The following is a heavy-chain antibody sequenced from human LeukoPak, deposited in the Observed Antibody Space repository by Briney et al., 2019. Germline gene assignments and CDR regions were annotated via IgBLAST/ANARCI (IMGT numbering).Heavy chain of an antibody. V-gene: IGHV3-66*01. D-gene: IGHD6-19*01. CDR2: IYSGGST. CDR3: AARSRGGWSGLGY. Sequence: GGSLRLSCEASGFTVSSNYMSWVRQAPGKGLEWVSVIYSGGSTYYAGSVKGRFTISRDNSKNTLYLQMNSLRAGDTAVYYCAARSRGGWSGLGYWGQGTLVTVSS. J-gene: IGHJ4*02. CDR1: GFTVSSNY.